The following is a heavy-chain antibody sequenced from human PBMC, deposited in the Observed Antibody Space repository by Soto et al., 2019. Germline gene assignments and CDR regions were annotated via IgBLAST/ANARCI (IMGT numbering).Heavy chain of an antibody. D-gene: IGHD3-10*01. Sequence: ASVTVSCKVSCYTLTELCRQWLRQDPGQRHEWMGWINPARGKTKYSQKFHGRITITRDTSASTAYMELSSLTSEDTALYYCARDLWLGESFRYYYDYWAQGTLVTVSS. J-gene: IGHJ4*01. CDR2: INPARGKT. CDR1: CYTLTELC. V-gene: IGHV1-3*01. CDR3: ARDLWLGESFRYYYDY.